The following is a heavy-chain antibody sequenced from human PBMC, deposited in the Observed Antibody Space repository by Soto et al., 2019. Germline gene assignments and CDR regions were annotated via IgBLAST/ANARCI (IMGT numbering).Heavy chain of an antibody. Sequence: ASETLSLTCTLSCGSIINYYWTWIRQPAGKGLEWIGRIYSSGTTNYNSSLKSRLTVSVDTSKNQFSLKLTSVTAADTAVYYCARQTTFSSSWYDYWGQGSLVTVSS. CDR3: ARQTTFSSSWYDY. V-gene: IGHV4-4*07. D-gene: IGHD6-13*01. CDR2: IYSSGTT. CDR1: CGSIINYY. J-gene: IGHJ4*02.